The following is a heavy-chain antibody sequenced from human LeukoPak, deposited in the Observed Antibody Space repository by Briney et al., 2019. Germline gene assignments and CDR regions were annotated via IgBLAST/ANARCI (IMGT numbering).Heavy chain of an antibody. CDR3: ARHPTVKGITMIRGVYSYYYMDV. CDR1: GYGFTSYW. CDR2: IYPGDSDT. J-gene: IGHJ6*03. V-gene: IGHV5-51*01. Sequence: PGESLKISCKGSGYGFTSYWIGWVRQMPGKGLEWMGIIYPGDSDTRYSPSFQGRVTISADKSISTAYLQWSSLKASDTAMYYCARHPTVKGITMIRGVYSYYYMDVWGKGTTVTVSS. D-gene: IGHD3-10*01.